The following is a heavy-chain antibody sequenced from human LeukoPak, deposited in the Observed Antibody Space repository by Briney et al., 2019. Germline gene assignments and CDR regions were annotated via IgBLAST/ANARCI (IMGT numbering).Heavy chain of an antibody. D-gene: IGHD5-18*01. J-gene: IGHJ6*03. CDR2: VRYDGSKK. CDR1: GFTFNTFA. V-gene: IGHV3-30*02. CDR3: AKDQKRGYSYGYLFYYYYMDV. Sequence: GGSLRLSCVASGFTFNTFAMIWVRQPPGKGLEWVAFVRYDGSKKYYTNSVKGRFTISRDNSKNTLYLQMNSLRAEDTAVYYCAKDQKRGYSYGYLFYYYYMDVWGKGTTVTISS.